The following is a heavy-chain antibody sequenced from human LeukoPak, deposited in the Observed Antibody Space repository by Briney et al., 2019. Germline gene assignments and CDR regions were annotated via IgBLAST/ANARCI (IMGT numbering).Heavy chain of an antibody. D-gene: IGHD5-12*01. J-gene: IGHJ4*02. Sequence: SVKVSCKASGGTFSSYAISWVRQAPGQGLEWMGRIIPILGIANYAQKFQGRVTITADKSTSTACMELSSLRSEDTAVYYCARDEVATVYFDYWGQGTLVTVSS. CDR1: GGTFSSYA. V-gene: IGHV1-69*04. CDR3: ARDEVATVYFDY. CDR2: IIPILGIA.